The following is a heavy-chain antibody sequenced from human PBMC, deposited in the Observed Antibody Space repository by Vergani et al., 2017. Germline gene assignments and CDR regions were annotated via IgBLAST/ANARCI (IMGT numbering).Heavy chain of an antibody. D-gene: IGHD6-13*01. J-gene: IGHJ4*02. CDR2: INPSGGST. V-gene: IGHV1-46*01. CDR3: ARESPPQGIAANLDY. CDR1: GYTFTSYG. Sequence: QVQLVQSGAEVKKPGASVKVSCKASGYTFTSYGISWVRQAPGQGLEWMGIINPSGGSTSYAQKFQGRVTMTRDTSTSTVYMELSSLRSEDTAVYYCARESPPQGIAANLDYWGQGTLVTVSS.